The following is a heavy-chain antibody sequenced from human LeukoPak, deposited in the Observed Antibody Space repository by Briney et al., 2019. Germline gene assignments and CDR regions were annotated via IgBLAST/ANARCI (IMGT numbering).Heavy chain of an antibody. CDR1: GFTFSTYS. CDR3: ARSVGGGVTGTGDWFDP. D-gene: IGHD1-1*01. CDR2: ISSSSSTI. J-gene: IGHJ5*02. V-gene: IGHV3-48*04. Sequence: GGSLRLSCAASGFTFSTYSMNWVRQAPGKGLEWVSYISSSSSTIYYADSVKGRFTISRDNAKNSLYLQMNSLRVEDTAVYYCARSVGGGVTGTGDWFDPWGLGTLVTVSS.